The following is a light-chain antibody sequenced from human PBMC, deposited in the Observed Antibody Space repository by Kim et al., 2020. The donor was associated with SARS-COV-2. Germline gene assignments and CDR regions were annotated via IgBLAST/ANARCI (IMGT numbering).Light chain of an antibody. Sequence: LSLSPGERATLSCRASQSVSSSYLAWYQQKPGQAPRLLIYGASSRATGIPDRFSGSGSGTDFTLTISRLEPEDFAVYYCQQYGSSFGQGTRLEIK. CDR1: QSVSSSY. V-gene: IGKV3-20*01. CDR3: QQYGSS. CDR2: GAS. J-gene: IGKJ5*01.